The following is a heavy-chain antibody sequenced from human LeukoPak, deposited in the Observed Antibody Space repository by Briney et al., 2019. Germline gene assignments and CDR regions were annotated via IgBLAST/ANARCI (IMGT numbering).Heavy chain of an antibody. J-gene: IGHJ4*02. V-gene: IGHV3-15*05. CDR3: TAEMGACAGDCFEF. D-gene: IGHD2-21*02. Sequence: GGSLRLSCAASGFTFKNAWVSWVRQAPGKGLEWVGRLKSETDGGTTDYAAPVKGRFTISKDESKNTLYLQMNSLKTEDTAVYYCTAEMGACAGDCFEFWGKGTLITVSS. CDR2: LKSETDGGTT. CDR1: GFTFKNAW.